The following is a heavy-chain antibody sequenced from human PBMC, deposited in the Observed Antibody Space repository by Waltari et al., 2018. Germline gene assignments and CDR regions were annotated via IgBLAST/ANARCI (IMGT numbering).Heavy chain of an antibody. D-gene: IGHD6-13*01. CDR1: GFPFPRYV. CDR3: TRDLGGYSSTWQDFDY. V-gene: IGHV1-18*04. CDR2: ISVYNGNT. Sequence: QVPLVQSGPEVNKPGAPLTVSCKAPGFPFPRYVLRSVRQAPGHGLEWMGWISVYNGNTNYAQNLQGRVTMTTDTSTSTTYMELRDLRSDDTAVYYCTRDLGGYSSTWQDFDYWGQGTLVTVSS. J-gene: IGHJ4*02.